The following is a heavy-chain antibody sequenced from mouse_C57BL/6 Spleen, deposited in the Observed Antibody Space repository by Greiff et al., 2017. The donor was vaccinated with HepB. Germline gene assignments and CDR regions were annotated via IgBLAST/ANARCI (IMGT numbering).Heavy chain of an antibody. V-gene: IGHV1-76*01. D-gene: IGHD2-4*01. CDR3: ATRAYDYSFDY. CDR2: IYPGSGNT. J-gene: IGHJ2*01. CDR1: GYTFTDYY. Sequence: QVQLQQSGAELVRPGASVKLSCKASGYTFTDYYINWVKQRPGQGLEWIARIYPGSGNTYYNEKFKGKATLTAEKSSSTAYMQLSSLTSDDSAVYFCATRAYDYSFDYWGQGTTLTVSS.